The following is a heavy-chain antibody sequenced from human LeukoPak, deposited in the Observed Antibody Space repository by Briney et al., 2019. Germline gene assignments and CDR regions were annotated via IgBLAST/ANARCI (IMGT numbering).Heavy chain of an antibody. CDR1: GYTFTSYA. J-gene: IGHJ3*02. D-gene: IGHD6-13*01. V-gene: IGHV7-4-1*02. Sequence: GASVKVSCKASGYTFTSYAMNWVRQAPGQGLEWMGLINTNTGNPTYAQGFTGRFVFSLDTSVSTAYLQISSLKAEDTAVYYCARGGYSSSCCDAFDIWGQGTMVTVSS. CDR2: INTNTGNP. CDR3: ARGGYSSSCCDAFDI.